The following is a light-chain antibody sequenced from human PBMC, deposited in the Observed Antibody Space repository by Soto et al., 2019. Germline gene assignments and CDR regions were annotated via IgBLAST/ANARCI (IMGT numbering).Light chain of an antibody. V-gene: IGLV1-51*01. Sequence: QSVLTQPPSVSAAPGQKVTISCSGSSSNIGNNLVSWYQQVPGTAPKLLLFRNDKRPSGIPDRFSGSKSGTSATLDITGLQTDDEADYFCGTWDHRLSAAVFGGGTKVTVL. CDR1: SSNIGNNL. CDR3: GTWDHRLSAAV. J-gene: IGLJ2*01. CDR2: RND.